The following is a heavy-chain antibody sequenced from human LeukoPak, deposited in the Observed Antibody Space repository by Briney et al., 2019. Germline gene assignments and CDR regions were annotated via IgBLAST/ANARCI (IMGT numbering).Heavy chain of an antibody. D-gene: IGHD2-15*01. CDR3: AREDGYCSGGNCYSYFDS. V-gene: IGHV3-21*01. J-gene: IGHJ4*02. CDR1: GFTFSSYS. Sequence: GGSLRLSCAASGFTFSSYSMNWVRQAPGKGLEWVSSISSSCSYIYYADSVKGRFTISRDNAKNSLYLQMNSLRAEDTAVYFCAREDGYCSGGNCYSYFDSWGQGTLVTVSS. CDR2: ISSSCSYI.